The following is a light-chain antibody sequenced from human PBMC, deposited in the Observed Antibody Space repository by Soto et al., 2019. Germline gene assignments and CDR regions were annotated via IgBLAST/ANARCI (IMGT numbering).Light chain of an antibody. CDR3: QQYRGKPFT. Sequence: GDRVTIACLASQSIDSWLAWYQQKPGKAPKFLIYDASDLESGVPSRFSGSGSGTEFTLTISSLQPDDFATYYCQQYRGKPFTFGQGTKVEIK. CDR2: DAS. CDR1: QSIDSW. V-gene: IGKV1-5*01. J-gene: IGKJ2*01.